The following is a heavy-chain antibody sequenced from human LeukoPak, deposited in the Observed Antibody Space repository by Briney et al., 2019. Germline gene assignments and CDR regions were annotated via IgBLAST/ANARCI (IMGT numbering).Heavy chain of an antibody. CDR3: ARVVRPAVTIFGVATRPVYYYMDV. D-gene: IGHD3-3*01. V-gene: IGHV4-39*01. CDR2: IFYSGTT. CDR1: GGSISSTSYF. J-gene: IGHJ6*03. Sequence: SETLPLTCTVSGGSISSTSYFWGWIRQPPGKGLEWIGTIFYSGTTYYNPSLKSRVTISVDTSKNQFSLKLSSVTAADTAVYYCARVVRPAVTIFGVATRPVYYYMDVWGKGTTVTVSS.